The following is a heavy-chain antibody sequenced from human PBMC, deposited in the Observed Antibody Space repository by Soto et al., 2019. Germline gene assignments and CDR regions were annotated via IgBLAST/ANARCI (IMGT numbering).Heavy chain of an antibody. CDR2: ISSSSSTI. CDR1: GFTFSSYS. V-gene: IGHV3-48*02. CDR3: ARDHPVAGTGYYDYYGMDV. Sequence: GGSLRLSCAASGFTFSSYSMNWVRQAPGKGLEWVSYISSSSSTIYYADSVKGRFTINRDNAKNSLYLQMNSLRDEDTAVYYCARDHPVAGTGYYDYYGMDVWGQGTTVTVSS. J-gene: IGHJ6*02. D-gene: IGHD6-19*01.